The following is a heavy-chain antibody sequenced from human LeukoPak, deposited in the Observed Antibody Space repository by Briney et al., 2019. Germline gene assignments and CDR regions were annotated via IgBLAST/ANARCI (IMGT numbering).Heavy chain of an antibody. V-gene: IGHV3-7*01. Sequence: GGSLRLSCAASGFTFSSYWMSWVRQAPGKGLEWVANIKQDGSEKYYVDSVKGRFTISRDNAKNSLYLQMNSLRAEDTAVYYCASMWGYGDYAQYYFDYWGQGTLVTVSS. CDR2: IKQDGSEK. J-gene: IGHJ4*02. CDR1: GFTFSSYW. CDR3: ASMWGYGDYAQYYFDY. D-gene: IGHD4-17*01.